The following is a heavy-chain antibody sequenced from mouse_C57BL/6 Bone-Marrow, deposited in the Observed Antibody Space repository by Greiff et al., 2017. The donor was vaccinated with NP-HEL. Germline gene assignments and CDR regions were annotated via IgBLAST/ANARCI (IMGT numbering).Heavy chain of an antibody. V-gene: IGHV1-50*01. CDR1: GYTFTSYW. CDR3: ARYDYDGEFAY. D-gene: IGHD2-4*01. J-gene: IGHJ3*01. CDR2: IDPSDSYT. Sequence: QVQLQQPGAELVKPGASVKLSCKASGYTFTSYWMQWVKQRPGQGLEWIGEIDPSDSYTNYNQTFKGKATLTVDTSSSTAYMQLSSLTSEDSAVYYCARYDYDGEFAYWGQGTLVTVSA.